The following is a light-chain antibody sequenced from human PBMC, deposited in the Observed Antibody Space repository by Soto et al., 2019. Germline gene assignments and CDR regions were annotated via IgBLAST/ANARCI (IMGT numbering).Light chain of an antibody. CDR3: SKERDNLLVV. J-gene: IGLJ2*01. CDR1: SGDVGTYNL. CDR2: EVN. V-gene: IGLV2-23*02. Sequence: QSALTQPASVSGSPGQSITISCTGSSGDVGTYNLVSWYQQHPDKAPKLIIYEVNKRPSGVSDRFSGSESGNAASLTISGLQAEDEAEYYCSKERDNLLVVFGGGTKVTVL.